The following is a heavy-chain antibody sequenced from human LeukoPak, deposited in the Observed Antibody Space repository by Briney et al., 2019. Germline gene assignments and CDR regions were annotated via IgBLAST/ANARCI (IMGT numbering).Heavy chain of an antibody. CDR2: IYAGGLT. Sequence: PGGSLRLSCAASGFTFSDYYMSWVRQAPGKGLEWVSVIYAGGLTYYADSVKGRFTVSRDNSKNTLYLQMNSLRAEDTAVYYCARGVTTLDYWGQGTLVTVSS. CDR3: ARGVTTLDY. CDR1: GFTFSDYY. D-gene: IGHD4-11*01. J-gene: IGHJ4*02. V-gene: IGHV3-53*01.